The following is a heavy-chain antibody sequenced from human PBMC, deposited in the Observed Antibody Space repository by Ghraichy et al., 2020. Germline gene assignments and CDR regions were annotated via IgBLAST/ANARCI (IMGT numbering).Heavy chain of an antibody. Sequence: LSLTCAASGFTVSSNYMSWVRQAPGKGLEWVSVIYSGGSTYYADSVKGRFTISRDNSKNTLYLQMNSLRAEDTAVYYCARGNGNYYYYYMDVWGKGTTVTVSS. CDR1: GFTVSSNY. CDR3: ARGNGNYYYYYMDV. V-gene: IGHV3-53*01. D-gene: IGHD1-1*01. CDR2: IYSGGST. J-gene: IGHJ6*03.